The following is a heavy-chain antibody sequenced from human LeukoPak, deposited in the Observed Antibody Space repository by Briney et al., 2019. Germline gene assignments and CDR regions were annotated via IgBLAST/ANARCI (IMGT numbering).Heavy chain of an antibody. Sequence: ASVKLSCKASGYTFTSYGISWVRQAPGQGLEWMGWISAYDGNTNYAQKLQGRVTMTTDTSTSTAYMELRSLRSDDTAVYYCARNRRWLQLSYYYYYYYMDVWGKGTTVTISS. V-gene: IGHV1-18*01. J-gene: IGHJ6*03. CDR1: GYTFTSYG. CDR3: ARNRRWLQLSYYYYYYYMDV. CDR2: ISAYDGNT. D-gene: IGHD5-24*01.